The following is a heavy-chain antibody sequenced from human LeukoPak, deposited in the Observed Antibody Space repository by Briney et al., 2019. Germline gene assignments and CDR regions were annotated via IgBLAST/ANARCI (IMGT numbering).Heavy chain of an antibody. J-gene: IGHJ5*02. V-gene: IGHV3-23*01. CDR3: AKGTYYYDSSGYSS. CDR1: GFTFSSYD. CDR2: ISGSGGST. D-gene: IGHD3-22*01. Sequence: GGSLRLSCAASGFTFSSYDMSWVRQAPGKGLEWVSAISGSGGSTYYADSVKGRFTISRDNSKNTLYLQMNSLRAEDTAVYYCAKGTYYYDSSGYSSWGQGTLVTVSS.